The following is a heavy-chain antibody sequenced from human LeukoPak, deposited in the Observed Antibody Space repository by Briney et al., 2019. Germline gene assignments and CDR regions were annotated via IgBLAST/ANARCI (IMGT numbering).Heavy chain of an antibody. CDR2: ISSSGSTI. Sequence: GGSLRLSCAASGFTFSDYYMSWVRQAPGKGLEWVSYISSSGSTIYYADSVKGRFTISRDNAKNSLYLQMNSLRAEDTAVYYCARYWQQLVPGAFDIWGQGRMVTVSS. V-gene: IGHV3-11*04. CDR1: GFTFSDYY. J-gene: IGHJ3*02. CDR3: ARYWQQLVPGAFDI. D-gene: IGHD6-13*01.